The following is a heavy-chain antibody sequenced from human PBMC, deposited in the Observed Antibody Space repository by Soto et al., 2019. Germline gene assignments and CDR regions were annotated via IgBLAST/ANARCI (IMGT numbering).Heavy chain of an antibody. CDR1: GFTFSSYG. CDR3: AKDGSRGNSYSYVDS. CDR2: ISYDGGNK. D-gene: IGHD5-18*01. V-gene: IGHV3-30*18. J-gene: IGHJ4*02. Sequence: QVQLVESGGGVVQPGRSLRLSCAASGFTFSSYGMRWVRQAPGKGLEWVALISYDGGNKYYADSVKGRFTISRDNYKNTRYLQMNSLRADDTAVYYGAKDGSRGNSYSYVDSWGQGTLVTVSS.